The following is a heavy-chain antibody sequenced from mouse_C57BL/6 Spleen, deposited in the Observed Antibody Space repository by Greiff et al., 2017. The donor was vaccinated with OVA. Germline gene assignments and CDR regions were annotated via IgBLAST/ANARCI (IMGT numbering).Heavy chain of an antibody. V-gene: IGHV1-39*01. J-gene: IGHJ2*01. CDR1: GYSFTDYN. Sequence: VQLQQSGPELVKPGASVKISCKASGYSFTDYNMNWVKQSNGKSLEWIGVINPNNGTTSYNQKFKGKATLTVDPSSSTAYMQLYSLTSADSAVYYCASSEYGSSYFDYWGQGTTLTVSS. D-gene: IGHD1-1*01. CDR3: ASSEYGSSYFDY. CDR2: INPNNGTT.